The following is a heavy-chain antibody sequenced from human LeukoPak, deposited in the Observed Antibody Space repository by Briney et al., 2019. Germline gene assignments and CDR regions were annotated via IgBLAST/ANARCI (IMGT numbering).Heavy chain of an antibody. V-gene: IGHV4-31*03. CDR3: ARDAVSGYCSGGSCYLSWFDP. CDR2: IYYSGST. CDR1: GGSISSGGYY. Sequence: SETLSLTCTVSGGSISSGGYYWSRIRQHPGKGLEWIGYIYYSGSTYYNPSLKSRVTISVDTSKNQFSLKLSSVTAADTAVYYCARDAVSGYCSGGSCYLSWFDPWGQGTLVTVSS. J-gene: IGHJ5*02. D-gene: IGHD2-15*01.